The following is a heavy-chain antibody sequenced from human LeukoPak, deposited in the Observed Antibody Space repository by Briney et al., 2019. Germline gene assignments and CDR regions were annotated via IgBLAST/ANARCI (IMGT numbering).Heavy chain of an antibody. D-gene: IGHD3-9*01. Sequence: PSETLSLTCAVYGGSFSGYYWSWIRQPPGKGLEWIGSIYYSGSTYYNPSLKSRVTISVDTSKNPFSLKLSSVTAADTAVYYCASRLRYFDWFFDYWGQGTLVTVSS. CDR2: IYYSGST. V-gene: IGHV4-34*01. CDR1: GGSFSGYY. J-gene: IGHJ4*02. CDR3: ASRLRYFDWFFDY.